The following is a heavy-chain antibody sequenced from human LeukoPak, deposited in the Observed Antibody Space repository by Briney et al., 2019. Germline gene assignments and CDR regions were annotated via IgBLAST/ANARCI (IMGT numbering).Heavy chain of an antibody. CDR2: IIPIFGTA. V-gene: IGHV1-69*05. Sequence: ASVKVSCKASGGTFSSYAISWVRQAPGQGLEWMGGIIPIFGTANYAQKFQGRVTITTDESTSTAYMELSSLRSEDTAVYYCARFLKDDFWSGYSPTGYYMDVWGKGTTVTVSS. CDR3: ARFLKDDFWSGYSPTGYYMDV. D-gene: IGHD3-3*01. CDR1: GGTFSSYA. J-gene: IGHJ6*03.